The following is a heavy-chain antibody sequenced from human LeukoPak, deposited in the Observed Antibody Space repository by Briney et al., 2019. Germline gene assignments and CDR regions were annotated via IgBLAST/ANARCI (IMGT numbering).Heavy chain of an antibody. CDR3: AKVGRSSGWNYYYYSIDV. CDR1: GFTFSLFG. Sequence: GGSLRLSCAASGFTFSLFGMYWVRQAPGKGLEWVSVISYDGRNKYYADSVKGRFSISRDDSENTLYLEMNSLRPEDTAVYYCAKVGRSSGWNYYYYSIDVWGQGTTLTVSS. V-gene: IGHV3-30*18. CDR2: ISYDGRNK. J-gene: IGHJ6*02. D-gene: IGHD6-19*01.